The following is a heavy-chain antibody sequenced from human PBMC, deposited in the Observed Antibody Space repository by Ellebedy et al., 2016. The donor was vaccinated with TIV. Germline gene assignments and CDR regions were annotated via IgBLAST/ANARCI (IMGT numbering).Heavy chain of an antibody. J-gene: IGHJ3*01. D-gene: IGHD5-18*01. CDR1: GDSITSLY. Sequence: MPSETLSLTCTVSGDSITSLYWCWFRQSPGKGLEWCGYVSHRGSTNYNPSFESRVTISIDTPNNQFSLKLTSVTAADTAVYFCARDTAMPLRAFDLWGQGTMVTVSS. CDR3: ARDTAMPLRAFDL. V-gene: IGHV4-59*11. CDR2: VSHRGST.